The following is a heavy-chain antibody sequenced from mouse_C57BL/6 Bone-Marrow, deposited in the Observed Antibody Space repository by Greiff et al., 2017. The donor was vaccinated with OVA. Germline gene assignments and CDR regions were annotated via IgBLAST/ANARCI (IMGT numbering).Heavy chain of an antibody. V-gene: IGHV3-8*01. CDR2: ISYSGST. J-gene: IGHJ4*01. CDR1: GYSITSDY. Sequence: EVQRVESGPGLAKPSQTLSLTCSVTGYSITSDYWNWIRKFPGNKLEYMGYISYSGSTYYNPSLKSRISITRDTSKNQYYLQLNSVTTEDTATYYCARYGYDGYYAYYAMDYWGQGTSVTVSS. CDR3: ARYGYDGYYAYYAMDY. D-gene: IGHD2-3*01.